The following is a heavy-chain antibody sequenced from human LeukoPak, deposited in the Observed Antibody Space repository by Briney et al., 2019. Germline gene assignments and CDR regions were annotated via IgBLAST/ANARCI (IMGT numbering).Heavy chain of an antibody. J-gene: IGHJ4*02. CDR3: AKESRLGGASGSHHFDY. Sequence: SETLSLTCTVSGSPVNFYYLSWIRHPAEKGLEWIGRIYSRGSTNYNPSLKSRVTLSVDTSRNQFSLMLSSVTAADTAVYYCAKESRLGGASGSHHFDYWGQGVLVTVSS. CDR2: IYSRGST. CDR1: GSPVNFYY. V-gene: IGHV4-4*07. D-gene: IGHD3-10*01.